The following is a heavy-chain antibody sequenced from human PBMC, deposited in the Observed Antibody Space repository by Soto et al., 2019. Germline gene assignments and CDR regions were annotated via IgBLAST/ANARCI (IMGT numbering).Heavy chain of an antibody. Sequence: SETLSLTCGVYAGSVSGYYWSWIRQPPGKGLEWIGEINHSGSTNYNPSLQSRVTISVDTSKNQFSLKVSSVTAADTAVYYCAREIWSNYYTGIQDAFDIWGQGTRGTVSS. J-gene: IGHJ3*02. CDR2: INHSGST. CDR3: AREIWSNYYTGIQDAFDI. D-gene: IGHD3-3*01. V-gene: IGHV4-34*01. CDR1: AGSVSGYY.